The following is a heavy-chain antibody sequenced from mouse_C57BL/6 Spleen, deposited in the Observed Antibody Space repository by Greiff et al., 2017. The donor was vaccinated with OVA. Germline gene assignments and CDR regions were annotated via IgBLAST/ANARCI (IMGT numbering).Heavy chain of an antibody. CDR3: AGGSDYDGSFYAMDY. J-gene: IGHJ4*01. Sequence: VQLQQSGAELLKPGASVKLSCKATGYTFTGYWIEWVKQRPGHGLEWIGEILPGSGSTNYNEKFKGKATLTADTSSNTAYMQLSSLTTEDSAIYYCAGGSDYDGSFYAMDYWGQGTSVTVSS. V-gene: IGHV1-9*01. D-gene: IGHD2-4*01. CDR2: ILPGSGST. CDR1: GYTFTGYW.